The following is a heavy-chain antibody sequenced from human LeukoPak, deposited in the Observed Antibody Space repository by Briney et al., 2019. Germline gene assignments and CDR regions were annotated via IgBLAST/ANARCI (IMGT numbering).Heavy chain of an antibody. J-gene: IGHJ4*02. CDR1: GFTFSSYS. V-gene: IGHV3-21*01. Sequence: GGSLRLSCAASGFTFSSYSMNWVRQAPGKGREWVSSISSSSSYIYYADSVKGRFTISRDNAKNSLYLQMNSLRAEDTAVYYCARSGGCSSTSCSPNFDYWGQGTLVTVSS. D-gene: IGHD2-2*01. CDR3: ARSGGCSSTSCSPNFDY. CDR2: ISSSSSYI.